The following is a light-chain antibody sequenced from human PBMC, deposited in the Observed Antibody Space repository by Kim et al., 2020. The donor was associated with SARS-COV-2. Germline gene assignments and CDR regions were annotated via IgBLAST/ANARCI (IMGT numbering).Light chain of an antibody. CDR3: QQYSGSFRA. CDR1: QSVSSNY. Sequence: EIVLTQSPGTLSLSPGERATLSCRASQSVSSNYLAWYQQRPGQAPRLLIYDASSRATGIPDRFSGSGSGTDFTLTISRLEPEDFAVYYCQQYSGSFRAFGQGTKVDIK. CDR2: DAS. J-gene: IGKJ1*01. V-gene: IGKV3-20*01.